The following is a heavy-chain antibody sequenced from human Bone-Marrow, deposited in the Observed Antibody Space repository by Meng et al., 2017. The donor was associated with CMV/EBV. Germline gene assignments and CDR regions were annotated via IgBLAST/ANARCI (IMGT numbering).Heavy chain of an antibody. Sequence: GGSLRLSCAASGFTLSSYSMNWVRQAPGKGLEWVSSISSSSSYIYYADSVKGRFTISRDNAKNSLYLQMNSLRAEDTAVYYCARAESSSWSLLNYYYYGMDVWGQGTTVTVSS. D-gene: IGHD6-13*01. V-gene: IGHV3-21*01. J-gene: IGHJ6*02. CDR1: GFTLSSYS. CDR3: ARAESSSWSLLNYYYYGMDV. CDR2: ISSSSSYI.